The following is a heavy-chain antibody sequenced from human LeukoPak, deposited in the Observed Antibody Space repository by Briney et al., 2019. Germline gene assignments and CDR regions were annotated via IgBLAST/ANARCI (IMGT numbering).Heavy chain of an antibody. CDR1: GFTFSSYG. D-gene: IGHD1-26*01. Sequence: GGTLRLSCAASGFTFSSYGMSWVRQAPGKGLEGVSAISGSGGSTYYADSVKGRFTISRDNSKNTLYLQMNSLRAEDTAVYYCARHYGSGSYYPSYWGQGTLVTVSS. V-gene: IGHV3-23*01. CDR2: ISGSGGST. CDR3: ARHYGSGSYYPSY. J-gene: IGHJ4*02.